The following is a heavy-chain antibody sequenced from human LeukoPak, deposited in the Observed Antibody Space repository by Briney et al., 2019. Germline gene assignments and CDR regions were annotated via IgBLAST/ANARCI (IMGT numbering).Heavy chain of an antibody. D-gene: IGHD3-16*02. J-gene: IGHJ4*02. Sequence: SETLSLTCTVSGVSISSSYSYWGWIRQPPGMGLEWIGSIYHTGSTYYNPSLKSRVTISVDASKNQFSLKLSSVTVADTAVYYCARRTFGGVIKYWGQGILVTVSS. CDR3: ARRTFGGVIKY. CDR1: GVSISSSYSY. CDR2: IYHTGST. V-gene: IGHV4-39*07.